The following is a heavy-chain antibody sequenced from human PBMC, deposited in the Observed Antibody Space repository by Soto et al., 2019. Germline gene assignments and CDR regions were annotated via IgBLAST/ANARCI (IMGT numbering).Heavy chain of an antibody. D-gene: IGHD3-10*01. J-gene: IGHJ4*02. CDR2: INHSGST. V-gene: IGHV4-34*01. CDR3: ARAAPARSGSDY. CDR1: GGSFSGYY. Sequence: SETLSLTCAVYGGSFSGYYWSWIRQPPGKGLEWIGEINHSGSTNYNPSLKSRVTISVDTSKNQFSLKLSSVTAADTAVYYCARAAPARSGSDYWGQGTLVTVSS.